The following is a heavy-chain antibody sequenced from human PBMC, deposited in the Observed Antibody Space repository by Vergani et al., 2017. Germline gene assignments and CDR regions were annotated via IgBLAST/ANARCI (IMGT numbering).Heavy chain of an antibody. V-gene: IGHV3-33*01. CDR1: GFTFSSYG. CDR2: IWYDGSNK. CDR3: ARDFTVGATILDS. D-gene: IGHD4-23*01. Sequence: QVQLVESGGGVVQPGRSLRLSCAASGFTFSSYGMHWVRQAPGKGLEWVAVIWYDGSNKYYADSVKGRFTISRDNSKNTLYLQMNSLRAEDTAVYYCARDFTVGATILDSWGQGSLVTVTS. J-gene: IGHJ4*02.